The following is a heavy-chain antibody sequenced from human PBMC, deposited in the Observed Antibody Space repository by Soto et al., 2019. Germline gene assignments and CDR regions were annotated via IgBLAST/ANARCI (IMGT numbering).Heavy chain of an antibody. V-gene: IGHV3-74*01. CDR1: GFTFSSYW. D-gene: IGHD3-22*01. CDR2: INSDGSST. CDR3: ARVRTYYYDSSGTPDAFDI. Sequence: PGGSLRLSCAASGFTFSSYWMHWVRQAPGKGLVWVSRINSDGSSTSYADSVKGRFTISRDNAKNTLYLQMNSLRAEDTAVYYCARVRTYYYDSSGTPDAFDIWGQGTMVTVSS. J-gene: IGHJ3*02.